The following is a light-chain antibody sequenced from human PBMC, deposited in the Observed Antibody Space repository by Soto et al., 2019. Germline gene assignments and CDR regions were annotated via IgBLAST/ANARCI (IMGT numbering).Light chain of an antibody. J-gene: IGLJ1*01. CDR2: EVT. CDR3: SSFARSNNFV. Sequence: ALTQPPSASGSPGQSVTISCTGTSSDVGAYDYVSWYQQHPGEAPKLMIYEVTKRPSGVPDRFSGSKSGNTASLTVSGLQTEDEADYYCSSFARSNNFVFGTGTKVTVL. CDR1: SSDVGAYDY. V-gene: IGLV2-8*01.